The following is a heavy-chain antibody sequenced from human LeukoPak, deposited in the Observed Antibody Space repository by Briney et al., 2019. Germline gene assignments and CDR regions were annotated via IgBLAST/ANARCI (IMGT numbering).Heavy chain of an antibody. CDR3: ARGLVLATDDAFDI. CDR1: GASVSSGDYY. D-gene: IGHD5-12*01. J-gene: IGHJ3*02. Sequence: SQTLSLTCTVSGASVSSGDYYWSWLRQHPGKGLEWIGYIHYSGPTYSNPSLRSRVTLSVDTSNNLLSLRLTSVTSADTAVYYCARGLVLATDDAFDIWGPGTMVTVSS. V-gene: IGHV4-31*03. CDR2: IHYSGPT.